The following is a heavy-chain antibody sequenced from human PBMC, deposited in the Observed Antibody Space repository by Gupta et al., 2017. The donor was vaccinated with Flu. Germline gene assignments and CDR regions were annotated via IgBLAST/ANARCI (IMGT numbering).Heavy chain of an antibody. CDR3: AMSSKGIVVITYFDY. V-gene: IGHV1-2*02. J-gene: IGHJ4*02. CDR2: INPNSGGT. D-gene: IGHD3-22*01. Sequence: QVQLVQSGAEVKKPGASVKVSCKASGYTFTGYYMHWVRQAPGQGLEWMGWINPNSGGTNYAQKFQGRVTMTRDTSISTAYMELSRLRSDDTAVYYCAMSSKGIVVITYFDYWGQGTLVTVSS. CDR1: GYTFTGYY.